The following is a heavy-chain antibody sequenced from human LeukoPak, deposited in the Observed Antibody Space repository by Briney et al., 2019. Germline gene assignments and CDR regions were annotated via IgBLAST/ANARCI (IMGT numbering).Heavy chain of an antibody. J-gene: IGHJ4*02. CDR3: ARSRGPPTYFDY. CDR1: GFTVSSNY. D-gene: IGHD6-25*01. Sequence: GGSLRLSCAASGFTVSSNYMSWVRQAPGKGLEWVSSMSTSLNYIYYADSVKGRFTISRDDAKNLLYLQMNSLRAEDTAVYYCARSRGPPTYFDYWGQGTLVTVSS. CDR2: MSTSLNYI. V-gene: IGHV3-21*01.